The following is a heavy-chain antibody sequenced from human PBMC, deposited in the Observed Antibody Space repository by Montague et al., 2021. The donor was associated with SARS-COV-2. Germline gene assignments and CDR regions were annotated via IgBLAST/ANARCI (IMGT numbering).Heavy chain of an antibody. Sequence: SVKVSCKVSGYSLTELPMHWVRQAPGKGLEWMGGVDPEDGKTIYAQNFQSRLTIAEDTSADTAYMELSSLRSDDTAVYYCATSADWGSTGRFDFWGQGTLVTVSS. V-gene: IGHV1-24*01. CDR2: VDPEDGKT. CDR1: GYSLTELP. J-gene: IGHJ4*02. CDR3: ATSADWGSTGRFDF. D-gene: IGHD7-27*01.